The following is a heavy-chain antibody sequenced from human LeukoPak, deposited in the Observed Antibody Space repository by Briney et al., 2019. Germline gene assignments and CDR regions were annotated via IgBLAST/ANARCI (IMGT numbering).Heavy chain of an antibody. CDR3: ARAAGRDTTSGLDFDY. Sequence: SETLSLTCTVSGASISSYYWSWIRQPAGKGLEWVGRIYSSRSIYNPSLKRRVTMSVDTSKNQFSVKLSAVTGTDTAVYYCARAAGRDTTSGLDFDYWGQGILVTVSS. J-gene: IGHJ4*02. D-gene: IGHD1-26*01. CDR1: GASISSYY. V-gene: IGHV4-4*07. CDR2: IYSSRS.